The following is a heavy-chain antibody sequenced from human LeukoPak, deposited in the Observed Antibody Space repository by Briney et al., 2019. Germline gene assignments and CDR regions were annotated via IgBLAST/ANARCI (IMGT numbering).Heavy chain of an antibody. V-gene: IGHV1-69*05. D-gene: IGHD6-13*01. J-gene: IGHJ5*01. CDR1: GGTFSSYA. CDR3: ASGVLRSSSGLGLMFDS. Sequence: EASVKVSCKASGGTFSSYAISWVRQAPGQGLEWMGRIIPIFGTANYAQKFQGGVTITTDESTSTAYMELSSLRSEDTAVYYCASGVLRSSSGLGLMFDSWGQGTLVTVSS. CDR2: IIPIFGTA.